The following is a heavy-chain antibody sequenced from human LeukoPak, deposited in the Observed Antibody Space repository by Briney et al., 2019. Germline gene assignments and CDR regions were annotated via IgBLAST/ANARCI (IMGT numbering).Heavy chain of an antibody. Sequence: ASVKVSCKTSGYTFSSYGITWVRQAPGQGLERMGWISAYGHTKLARNLQARVTVAIDTSTTTAYMELRSLSSDDTAVYFCARETASGYLGFDFWGQGTLVTVSS. D-gene: IGHD3-3*01. CDR2: ISAYGHT. V-gene: IGHV1-18*01. J-gene: IGHJ4*02. CDR3: ARETASGYLGFDF. CDR1: GYTFSSYG.